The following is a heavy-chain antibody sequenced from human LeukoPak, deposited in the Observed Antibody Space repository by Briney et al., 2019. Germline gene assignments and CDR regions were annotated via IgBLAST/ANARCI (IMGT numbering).Heavy chain of an antibody. J-gene: IGHJ4*02. CDR2: ISSTGSTT. D-gene: IGHD3-10*01. CDR1: GFTFSSYA. V-gene: IGHV3-23*01. CDR3: PRGRGGSGSYYFDY. Sequence: TGGSLRLSCAVFGFTFSSYAINWVRQAPGKGLEWVSAISSTGSTTYYADSVKGRFTIPKDNSMNTVYLQMNSLRAEDTPVYYCPRGRGGSGSYYFDYWGQRTLVTVSS.